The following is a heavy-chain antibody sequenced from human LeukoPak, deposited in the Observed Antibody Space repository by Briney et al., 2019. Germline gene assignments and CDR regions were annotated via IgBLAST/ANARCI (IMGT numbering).Heavy chain of an antibody. CDR3: ATRPVVPAAQTSLFDY. CDR1: GYTLTELS. Sequence: GASVKVSCKVSGYTLTELSMHWVGQAPGKGLEWMGGFDPEDGETIYAQKFQGRVTMTEDTSPDTAYMELSSLGSEGAAVYYCATRPVVPAAQTSLFDYWGQGTLVTVSS. V-gene: IGHV1-24*01. J-gene: IGHJ4*02. D-gene: IGHD2-2*01. CDR2: FDPEDGET.